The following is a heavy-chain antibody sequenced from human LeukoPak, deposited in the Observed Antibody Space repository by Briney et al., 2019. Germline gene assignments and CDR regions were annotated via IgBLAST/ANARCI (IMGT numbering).Heavy chain of an antibody. J-gene: IGHJ3*02. V-gene: IGHV3-11*06. D-gene: IGHD2-2*01. CDR2: ISSSSSYT. CDR3: ARDLGYCSSTSCYDAFDI. Sequence: GGSLRLSCAASGFIFSDYYMSWIRQAPGKGLEWVSYISSSSSYTNYADSVKGRFTISRDNAKNSLYLQMNSLRAEDTAVYYCARDLGYCSSTSCYDAFDIWGQGTMVTVSS. CDR1: GFIFSDYY.